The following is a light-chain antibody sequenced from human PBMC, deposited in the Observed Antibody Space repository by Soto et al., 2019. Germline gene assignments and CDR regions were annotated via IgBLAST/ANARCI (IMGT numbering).Light chain of an antibody. J-gene: IGKJ1*01. CDR1: QSVLYSSDSKNY. V-gene: IGKV4-1*01. CDR2: WAS. CDR3: QQYYSTPPWT. Sequence: DFVMTQSPDSLAVSLGERATINCKSSQSVLYSSDSKNYLAWYQQEPGQPPKLLIYWASTRESGVPDRFSGSGSGADFTLTISSLQAEDVAVYYCQQYYSTPPWTFGQGTKVDIK.